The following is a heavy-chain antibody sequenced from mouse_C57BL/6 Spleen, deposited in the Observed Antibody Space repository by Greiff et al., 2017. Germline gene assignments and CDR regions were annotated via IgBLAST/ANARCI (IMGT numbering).Heavy chain of an antibody. CDR2: ISDGGSYT. CDR1: GFTFSSYA. V-gene: IGHV5-4*01. Sequence: LVESGGGLVKPGGSLKLSCAASGFTFSSYAMSWVRQTPEKRLEWVATISDGGSYTYYPDNVKGRFTISRDNAKNNLYLQMSHLKSEDTAMYYCARDNYYGSSRYWYFDVWGTGTTVTVSS. D-gene: IGHD1-1*01. CDR3: ARDNYYGSSRYWYFDV. J-gene: IGHJ1*03.